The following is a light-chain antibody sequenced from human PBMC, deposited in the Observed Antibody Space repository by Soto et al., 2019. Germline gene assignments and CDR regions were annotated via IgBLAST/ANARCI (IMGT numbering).Light chain of an antibody. Sequence: EIVLTQSPGTLSLSPGERATLSCRASHTISSSYLAWYQQKPGQAPRLLMYGISRRATGIPDRFSGSGSGTDVTRTITRLEPEDLAVYYCQQYVTSSPRTFGQGTKVEIK. CDR2: GIS. CDR1: HTISSSY. CDR3: QQYVTSSPRT. J-gene: IGKJ1*01. V-gene: IGKV3-20*01.